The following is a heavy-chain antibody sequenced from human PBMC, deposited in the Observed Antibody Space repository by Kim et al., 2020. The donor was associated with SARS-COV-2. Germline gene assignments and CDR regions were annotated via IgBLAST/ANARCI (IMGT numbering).Heavy chain of an antibody. D-gene: IGHD3-10*01. J-gene: IGHJ6*02. CDR2: IYYSGST. CDR1: GGSISSSSYY. Sequence: SETLSLTCTVSGGSISSSSYYWGWIRQPPGKGLEWIGSIYYSGSTYYNPSLKSRVTISVDTSKNQFSLKLSSVTAADTAVYYCARHQGNYYGSGSYYPDYYYGMDVWGQGTTVTVSS. CDR3: ARHQGNYYGSGSYYPDYYYGMDV. V-gene: IGHV4-39*01.